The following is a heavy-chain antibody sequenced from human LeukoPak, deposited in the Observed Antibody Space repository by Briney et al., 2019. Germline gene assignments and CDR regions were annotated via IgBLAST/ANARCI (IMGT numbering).Heavy chain of an antibody. J-gene: IGHJ4*02. Sequence: PGRSLRLSCAASGFTFSNYSMNWVRQAPGKGLEWVSSISSSSSYIYYADSVKGRFTFSRDNAKNSLYLQMNSLRVEDTAVYYCARDQGEPFFDYWGQGTLVTVSS. CDR2: ISSSSSYI. V-gene: IGHV3-21*01. CDR3: ARDQGEPFFDY. CDR1: GFTFSNYS. D-gene: IGHD1-14*01.